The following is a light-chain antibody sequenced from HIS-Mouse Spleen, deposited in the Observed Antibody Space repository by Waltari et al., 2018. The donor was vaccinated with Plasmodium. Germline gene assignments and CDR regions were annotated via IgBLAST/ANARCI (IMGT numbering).Light chain of an antibody. CDR2: EVS. Sequence: QSALTQPPSASGSPGQSVTISCTGTSSDVGGYTCVSWYQQHPGNAPNLMIYEVSKRPSGVPDRFSGSKSGNTASLTVSGLQAEDEADYYCSSYAGSNNLVFGGGTKLTVL. V-gene: IGLV2-8*01. J-gene: IGLJ2*01. CDR3: SSYAGSNNLV. CDR1: SSDVGGYTC.